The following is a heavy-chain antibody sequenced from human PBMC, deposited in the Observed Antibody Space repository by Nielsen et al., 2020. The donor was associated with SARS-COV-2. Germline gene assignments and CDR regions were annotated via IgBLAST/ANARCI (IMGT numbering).Heavy chain of an antibody. J-gene: IGHJ3*02. D-gene: IGHD2-21*01. CDR2: IYWNDDK. CDR1: GFSLSTSAVG. CDR3: AHVSKLYCGGDCETFDI. V-gene: IGHV2-5*01. Sequence: SGPTLVNPTQTLTLTCTFSGFSLSTSAVGVGWIRQPPGKALEWLAVIYWNDDKRYSPSLRSRLTITKDTLKNQVDLSMTNMDPVDTATYYCAHVSKLYCGGDCETFDIWGQGTMVTVSS.